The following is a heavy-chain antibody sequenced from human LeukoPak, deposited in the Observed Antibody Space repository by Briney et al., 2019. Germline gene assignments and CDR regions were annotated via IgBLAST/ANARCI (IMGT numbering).Heavy chain of an antibody. D-gene: IGHD3-22*01. V-gene: IGHV1-8*01. J-gene: IGHJ4*02. Sequence: GASVKVSCKASGYTFTSYDINWVRQATGQGLEWMGWMNPNSGNTGYTQKFQGRVTMTRNTSISTAYMELSSLRSEDTAVYYCARQVMDSSGPFDYWGQGTLVTVSS. CDR1: GYTFTSYD. CDR2: MNPNSGNT. CDR3: ARQVMDSSGPFDY.